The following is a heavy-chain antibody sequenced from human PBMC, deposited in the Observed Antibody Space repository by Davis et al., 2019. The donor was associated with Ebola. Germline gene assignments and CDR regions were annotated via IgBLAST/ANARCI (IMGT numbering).Heavy chain of an antibody. CDR3: ARDRSRFYV. J-gene: IGHJ6*02. CDR2: ISSNGGST. CDR1: GFTFSSYA. D-gene: IGHD3-3*01. Sequence: GGSLRLSYAASGFTFSSYAMHWVRQAPGKGLEYVSAISSNGGSTYYANSVKGRFTISRDNAKNSLYLQMNSLRAEDTAVYYCARDRSRFYVWGQGTTVTVSS. V-gene: IGHV3-64*01.